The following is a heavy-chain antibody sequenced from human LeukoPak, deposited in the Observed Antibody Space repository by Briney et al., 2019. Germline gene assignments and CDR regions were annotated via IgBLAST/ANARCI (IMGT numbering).Heavy chain of an antibody. CDR3: ARQHDSYHYYYVDV. CDR2: LYHSDSI. V-gene: IGHV4-38-2*01. CDR1: GYSISSGYY. Sequence: TSETLSLTCAVSGYSISSGYYWIWIRQPPGKGLEWVGSLYHSDSIYYNPSLESRVTMSVDTSKNQFSLKLSFVTAADTAVYYCARQHDSYHYYYVDVWGKGTTVTVSS. J-gene: IGHJ6*03. D-gene: IGHD6-13*01.